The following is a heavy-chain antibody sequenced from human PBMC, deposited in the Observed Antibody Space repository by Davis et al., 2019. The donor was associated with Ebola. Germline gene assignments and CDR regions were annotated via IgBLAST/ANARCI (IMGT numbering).Heavy chain of an antibody. Sequence: AASVKVSCKASGYTFTGYYMHWVRQAPGQGLEWMGMINPNDGRTIYAQKFQGRVTVTRDTSTTTVYMDLSTLRAEDTAVYYCARHVNGDFWYFDLWGRGTRVTVSS. CDR1: GYTFTGYY. V-gene: IGHV1-46*01. CDR2: INPNDGRT. D-gene: IGHD4-17*01. CDR3: ARHVNGDFWYFDL. J-gene: IGHJ2*01.